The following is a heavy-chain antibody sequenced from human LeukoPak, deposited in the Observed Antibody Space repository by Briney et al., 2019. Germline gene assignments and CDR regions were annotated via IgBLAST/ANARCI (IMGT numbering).Heavy chain of an antibody. J-gene: IGHJ4*02. D-gene: IGHD2-21*02. CDR2: IWYDGSNK. CDR1: GFTFSSYG. CDR3: ARGRCGGDCYRLDY. Sequence: PGGSLRLSCAASGFTFSSYGMHWVRQAPGKGLEWVAVIWYDGSNKYYADSVKGRFTISRDNSKNTLYLQMNSLRAEDTAVYYCARGRCGGDCYRLDYWGQGTLVTVSS. V-gene: IGHV3-33*01.